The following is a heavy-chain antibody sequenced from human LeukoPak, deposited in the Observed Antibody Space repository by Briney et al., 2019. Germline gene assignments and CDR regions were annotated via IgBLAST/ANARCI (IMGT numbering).Heavy chain of an antibody. J-gene: IGHJ5*02. CDR2: INHSGST. Sequence: TSETLSLTCAVYGGSFSGYYWSWIRQPPGKGLEWIGEINHSGSTNYNPSLKSRVTISVDTSKNQFSLKLSSVTAADTAVYYCARRKGRVYSSSSGNWFDPWGQGTLVTVSS. D-gene: IGHD6-6*01. CDR1: GGSFSGYY. V-gene: IGHV4-34*01. CDR3: ARRKGRVYSSSSGNWFDP.